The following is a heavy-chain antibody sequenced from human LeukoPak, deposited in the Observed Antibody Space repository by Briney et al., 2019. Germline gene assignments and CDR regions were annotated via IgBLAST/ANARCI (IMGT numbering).Heavy chain of an antibody. CDR1: RFTFSSYW. V-gene: IGHV3-74*01. CDR2: INSDGSTT. CDR3: ARGNYYYDSSGYAFDY. Sequence: PGGSLRLSCAASRFTFSSYWMHWVRQAPGKGLVWVSRINSDGSTTSYADSVKGRFTISRDNAKNTLYLQMNSLRAEDTAVYYCARGNYYYDSSGYAFDYWGQGTLVTVSS. J-gene: IGHJ4*02. D-gene: IGHD3-22*01.